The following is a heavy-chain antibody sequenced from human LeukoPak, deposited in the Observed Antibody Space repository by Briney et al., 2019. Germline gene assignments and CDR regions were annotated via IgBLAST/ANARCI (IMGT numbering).Heavy chain of an antibody. CDR1: GYTFTSYY. Sequence: ASVKVSCKASGYTFTSYYMHWVRQAPGQGLEWMGIINPSGGSTSYAQKFQGRVTMTRDTSTSTVYMELSSLRSEDTAVYYCARDRGNCSGGSCYWPHYWGQGTLVTVSS. V-gene: IGHV1-46*01. D-gene: IGHD2-15*01. J-gene: IGHJ4*02. CDR2: INPSGGST. CDR3: ARDRGNCSGGSCYWPHY.